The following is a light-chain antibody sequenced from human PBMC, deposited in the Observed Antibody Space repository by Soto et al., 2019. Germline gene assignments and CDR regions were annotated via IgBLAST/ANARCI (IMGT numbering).Light chain of an antibody. Sequence: QSALTQPASVSGSPGQSITISCTGTTSDLGDYKYISWYQQHPGKVPQLIIYEVTNRPSGVSNRFSGSKSGNTASLTISGLQAEDEADYYCSLYTISRVFGGGTKVTVL. CDR3: SLYTISRV. CDR1: TSDLGDYKY. J-gene: IGLJ3*02. CDR2: EVT. V-gene: IGLV2-14*01.